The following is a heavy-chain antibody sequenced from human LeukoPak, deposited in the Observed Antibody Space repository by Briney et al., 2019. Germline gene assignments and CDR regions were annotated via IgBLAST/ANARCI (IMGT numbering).Heavy chain of an antibody. CDR1: GFTFSSFD. CDR3: ARDSMAVAYY. CDR2: ITNTGSDI. D-gene: IGHD6-19*01. J-gene: IGHJ4*02. V-gene: IGHV3-21*01. Sequence: GGSLRLSCAASGFTFSSFDMSWVRQVPGKGLEWVSSITNTGSDIYYADSMRGRLTISRDNAKTSLYLQVNSLRAEDTAVYYCARDSMAVAYYWGQGTLVTVSS.